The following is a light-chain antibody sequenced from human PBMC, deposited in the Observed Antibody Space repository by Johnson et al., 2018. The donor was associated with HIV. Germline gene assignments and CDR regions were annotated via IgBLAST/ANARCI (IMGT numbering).Light chain of an antibody. CDR3: GTWDSSVSGFV. J-gene: IGLJ1*01. CDR1: SSNIGKNY. CDR2: DNN. Sequence: QSVLTQPPSVSAAPGQKVTISCSGSSSNIGKNYVSWYQQLPGTAPKLLIYDNNKRPSGIPDRFSGSKSGTSATLGITGLQTGDEAGYYCGTWDSSVSGFVFGTGTKVTVL. V-gene: IGLV1-51*01.